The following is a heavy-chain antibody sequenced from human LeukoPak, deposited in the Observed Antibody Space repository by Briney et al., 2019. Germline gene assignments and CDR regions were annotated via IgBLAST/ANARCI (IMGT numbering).Heavy chain of an antibody. CDR3: ARVAVYGMDV. J-gene: IGHJ6*02. D-gene: IGHD6-19*01. CDR1: GGSISSGGYY. Sequence: SQTLSLTCTVSGGSISSGGYYWSWLRQHPGKGLEWIGYIYYSGSTYYNPSLKSRFTISVDTSKNQFSLKLSSVTAADTAVYDCARVAVYGMDVWGQGTTVTVSS. CDR2: IYYSGST. V-gene: IGHV4-31*03.